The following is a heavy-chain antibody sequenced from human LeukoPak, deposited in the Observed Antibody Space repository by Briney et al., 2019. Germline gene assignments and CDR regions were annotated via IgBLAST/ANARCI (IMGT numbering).Heavy chain of an antibody. Sequence: GGSLRLSCAASGFTFSSYWMSWARQAPGKGLEWVANIKQDGSEKYYVDSVKGRFTISRDNAKNSLYLQMNSLRAEDTAVYYCARALFLKYSSSPDYYGMDVWGQGTTVTVSS. CDR1: GFTFSSYW. CDR2: IKQDGSEK. J-gene: IGHJ6*02. D-gene: IGHD6-13*01. V-gene: IGHV3-7*01. CDR3: ARALFLKYSSSPDYYGMDV.